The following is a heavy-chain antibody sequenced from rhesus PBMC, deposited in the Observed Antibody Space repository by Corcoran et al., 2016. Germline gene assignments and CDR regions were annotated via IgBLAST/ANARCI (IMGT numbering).Heavy chain of an antibody. J-gene: IGHJ4*01. D-gene: IGHD5-42*01. CDR3: AGAYSNYFDY. CDR1: GGSISSSY. CDR2: ICGSGSST. Sequence: QLQLQESGPGLVKPSETLSVTCAVSGGSISSSYWSWIRQAPGKGLEWIWYICGSGSSTNYNPSLKSRVTRSVDTSKNQLSLKLSSVTAADTAVYYCAGAYSNYFDYWGQGVLVTGSS. V-gene: IGHV4-169*01.